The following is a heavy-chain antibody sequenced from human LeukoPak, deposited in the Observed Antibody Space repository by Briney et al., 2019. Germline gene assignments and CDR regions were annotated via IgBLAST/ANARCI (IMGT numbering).Heavy chain of an antibody. CDR1: SGSFSGFY. Sequence: SETMSLTCAVYSGSFSGFYWSRVRQSPEKGLEWIGEINHEGTTNHNPSLKSRATILVDTSKNQFSLKLSSVTAADTAIYYCARGWRLNPVHWSQGTLVTVSS. V-gene: IGHV4-34*04. CDR2: INHEGTT. CDR3: ARGWRLNPVH. D-gene: IGHD2-8*01. J-gene: IGHJ1*01.